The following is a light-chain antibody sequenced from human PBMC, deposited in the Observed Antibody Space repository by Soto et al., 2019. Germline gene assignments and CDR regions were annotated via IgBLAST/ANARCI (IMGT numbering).Light chain of an antibody. CDR2: GAS. CDR1: QSISSSY. V-gene: IGKV3-20*01. CDR3: QQYGSS. J-gene: IGKJ3*01. Sequence: EIVLTQSPGTLSLSPGERATLSCRASQSISSSYIAWYQRKPGQAPRLLIYGASSRATGIPDRFRGSGSGTDFTLTISRLDPEDFAVYYCQQYGSSFGPGTRVDIK.